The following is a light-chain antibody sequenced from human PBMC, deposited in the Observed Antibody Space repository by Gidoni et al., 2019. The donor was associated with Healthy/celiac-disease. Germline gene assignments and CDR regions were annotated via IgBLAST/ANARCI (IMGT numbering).Light chain of an antibody. CDR1: QSVLYSSNNKNY. CDR2: WAS. J-gene: IGKJ4*01. CDR3: QQYYSTPLT. Sequence: DIVMTPSPDSLAVSLGERATINCKSSQSVLYSSNNKNYLAWYQQKPGQPPKRLIYWASTREAGVRDRFSGSGSGTDFTLTISSLQAEDVAVYYCQQYYSTPLTFGGGTKVEIK. V-gene: IGKV4-1*01.